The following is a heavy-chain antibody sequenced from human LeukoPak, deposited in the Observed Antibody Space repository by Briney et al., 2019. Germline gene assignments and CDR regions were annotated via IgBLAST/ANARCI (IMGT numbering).Heavy chain of an antibody. V-gene: IGHV3-15*01. J-gene: IGHJ4*02. CDR3: TKYSSRGYFDY. CDR1: GFTFSNAW. CDR2: IKSKTDGGTT. D-gene: IGHD6-13*01. Sequence: GGSLRLSCAASGFTFSNAWMSWVRQAPGKGLEWVGRIKSKTDGGTTDYAAPVKGRFTISRDDSKNTLYLQMNSLKTEDTAVYFCTKYSSRGYFDYWGQGTLVPVSS.